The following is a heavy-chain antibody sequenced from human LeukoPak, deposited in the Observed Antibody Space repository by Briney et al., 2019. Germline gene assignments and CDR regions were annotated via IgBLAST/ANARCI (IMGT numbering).Heavy chain of an antibody. CDR3: ARDNGGSYYYDSSGYRPFDY. V-gene: IGHV4-59*01. CDR1: GRSISSYY. CDR2: IYYSGST. Sequence: PSETLSLTCTVSGRSISSYYWSWIRQPPGKGLEWIGYIYYSGSTNYNPSLKSRVTISVDTSKNQFSLKLSSVTAADTAVYYCARDNGGSYYYDSSGYRPFDYWGQGTLVTVSS. D-gene: IGHD3-22*01. J-gene: IGHJ4*02.